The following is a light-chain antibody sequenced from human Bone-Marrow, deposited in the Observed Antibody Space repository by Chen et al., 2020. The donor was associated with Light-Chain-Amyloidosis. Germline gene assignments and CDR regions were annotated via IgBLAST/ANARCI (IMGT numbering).Light chain of an antibody. CDR2: DVT. V-gene: IGLV2-14*03. CDR1: RSDIGAYNY. Sequence: QSALTQPASVSGSPGQSITISCAGTRSDIGAYNYVSWYQQYPGKAPKVIIYDVTTRPLSVSDRFAASKAGNTASRTISGLEAEEEADYYCSSYTSRRACVFGTGTKVTVL. CDR3: SSYTSRRACV. J-gene: IGLJ1*01.